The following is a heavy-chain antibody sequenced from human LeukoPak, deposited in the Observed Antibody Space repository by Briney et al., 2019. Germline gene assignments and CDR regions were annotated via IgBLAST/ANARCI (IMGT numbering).Heavy chain of an antibody. J-gene: IGHJ4*02. CDR1: GFTFGDYA. Sequence: GGSLRLSCTASGFTFGDYAMSWVRQAPGKGLEWVGFIRSKGYGGTPGYAASVRGRFTVSRDDSKGIAYLQMSSLKTEDTAVYYCARAGKRDIVVVPAAHDSWGQGTLVTVSS. CDR2: IRSKGYGGTP. D-gene: IGHD2-2*01. CDR3: ARAGKRDIVVVPAAHDS. V-gene: IGHV3-49*04.